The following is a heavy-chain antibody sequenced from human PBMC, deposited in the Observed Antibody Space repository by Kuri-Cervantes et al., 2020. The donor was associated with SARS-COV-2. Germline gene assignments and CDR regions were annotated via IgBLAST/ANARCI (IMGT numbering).Heavy chain of an antibody. V-gene: IGHV3-7*03. CDR3: ARPSLNTGSYFPD. D-gene: IGHD1-1*01. CDR1: GFTFSSYW. CDR2: IDQDGYEK. Sequence: ESLKISCAASGFTFSSYWLGSVRQAPGKGLEWVANIDQDGYEKSFVDSVKGRYSISRDNAKNSLFLQMTSLRAEDTSIYFCARPSLNTGSYFPDWGQGTLVTVSS. J-gene: IGHJ4*02.